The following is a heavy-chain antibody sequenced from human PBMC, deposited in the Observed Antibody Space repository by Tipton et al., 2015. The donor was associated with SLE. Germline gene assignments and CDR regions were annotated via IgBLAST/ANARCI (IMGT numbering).Heavy chain of an antibody. CDR3: ARDMAAAGSYWYFDL. CDR1: GGSFSGYY. Sequence: TLSLTCAVYGGSFSGYYWSWIRQPPGKGLEWIAEINPSGSTNYNPSLKSRVTISLDTSKNLFSLKLASVTAADTAVYYCARDMAAAGSYWYFDLWGRGTLVTVSS. V-gene: IGHV4-34*09. J-gene: IGHJ2*01. D-gene: IGHD6-13*01. CDR2: INPSGST.